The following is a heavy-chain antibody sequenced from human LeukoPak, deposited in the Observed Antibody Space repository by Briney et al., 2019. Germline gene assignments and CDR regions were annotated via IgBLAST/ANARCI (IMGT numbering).Heavy chain of an antibody. V-gene: IGHV4-59*01. CDR3: ARGSSSENNYYDSSGYYSDAFDI. CDR1: GGSISSYY. Sequence: SETLSLTCTVSGGSISSYYWSWIRQPPGKGLDWIGYIYYSGSTNYNPSLKSRVTISVDTSKNQFSLKLSSVTAADTAVYYCARGSSSENNYYDSSGYYSDAFDIWGQGTMVTVSS. D-gene: IGHD3-22*01. CDR2: IYYSGST. J-gene: IGHJ3*02.